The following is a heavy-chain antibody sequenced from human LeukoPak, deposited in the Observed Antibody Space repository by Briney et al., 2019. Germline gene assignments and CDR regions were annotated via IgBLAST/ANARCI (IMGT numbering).Heavy chain of an antibody. J-gene: IGHJ4*02. D-gene: IGHD2-15*01. CDR1: GFTFSSYA. CDR2: IRYDGSNK. Sequence: GGSLRLSCAASGFTFSSYAMHWVRQAPGKGLEWVAFIRYDGSNKYYADSVKGRFTISRDNSKNTLYLQMNSLRAEDTAVYYCARPPYCSGGSCSFVDYWGQGTLVTVSS. CDR3: ARPPYCSGGSCSFVDY. V-gene: IGHV3-30*02.